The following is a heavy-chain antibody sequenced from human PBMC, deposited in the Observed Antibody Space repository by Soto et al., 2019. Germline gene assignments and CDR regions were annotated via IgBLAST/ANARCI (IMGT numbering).Heavy chain of an antibody. J-gene: IGHJ4*02. CDR2: ISGSGGST. D-gene: IGHD3-10*01. Sequence: GGSLRLSCAASGFTFSSYAMSWVRQAPGKGLEWVSAISGSGGSTYCADSVKGRFTISRDNSKNTLYLQMNSLRAEDTAVYYCAKDSKMYYYGSGTQYSWGQGTLVTV. CDR1: GFTFSSYA. V-gene: IGHV3-23*01. CDR3: AKDSKMYYYGSGTQYS.